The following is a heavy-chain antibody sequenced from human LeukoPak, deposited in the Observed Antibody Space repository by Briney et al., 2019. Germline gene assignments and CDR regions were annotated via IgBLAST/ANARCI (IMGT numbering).Heavy chain of an antibody. J-gene: IGHJ4*02. CDR1: GFTLSTHW. CDR3: ARDAWSVRSYFDY. Sequence: SGGSLRLSCAASGFTLSTHWMHWVRQAPGKGLVWVSRINGDGTTTSYADSVKGRFTISRVNAKSTLYLEMDSLRAEDTAIYYCARDAWSVRSYFDYWGQGTLVTVSS. D-gene: IGHD2-8*01. V-gene: IGHV3-74*01. CDR2: INGDGTTT.